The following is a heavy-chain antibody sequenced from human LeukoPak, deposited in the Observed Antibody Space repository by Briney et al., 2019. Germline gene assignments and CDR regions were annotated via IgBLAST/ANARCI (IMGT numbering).Heavy chain of an antibody. D-gene: IGHD3-10*02. J-gene: IGHJ6*02. Sequence: GGSLRLSCAASGFTFSNSAMNWVRQAPGMGLAWVSAISGSGGTTYYADSVKGRFTISRDNSKNTLYLQLNSLRAEDTAVYYCAKDLHYYVAMDVWGQGTTVTVSS. CDR2: ISGSGGTT. CDR3: AKDLHYYVAMDV. V-gene: IGHV3-23*01. CDR1: GFTFSNSA.